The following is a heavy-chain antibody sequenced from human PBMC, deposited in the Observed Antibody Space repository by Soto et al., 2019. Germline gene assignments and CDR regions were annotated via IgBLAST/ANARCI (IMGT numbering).Heavy chain of an antibody. Sequence: EASVKVSCKASGGTFSSYTISWVRQAPGQGLEWMGRIIPILGIANYAQKFQGRVTITRDTSASTAYMELSSLRSEDTAVYYCARDMPSFYGDYLYYFDYWGQGTLVTVSS. CDR3: ARDMPSFYGDYLYYFDY. J-gene: IGHJ4*02. CDR2: IIPILGIA. CDR1: GGTFSSYT. V-gene: IGHV1-69*04. D-gene: IGHD4-17*01.